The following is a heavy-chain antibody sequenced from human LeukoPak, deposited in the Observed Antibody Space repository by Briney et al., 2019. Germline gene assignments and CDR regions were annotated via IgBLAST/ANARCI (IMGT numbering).Heavy chain of an antibody. J-gene: IGHJ4*02. V-gene: IGHV3-21*01. CDR3: ARAVDDGDYFDY. CDR1: GFTFSSYS. Sequence: PGGSLRLSCAASGFTFSSYSMNGVRQAPGKGLEGVSSISSSSSYIYYADSVKGRFTISRDNAKNSLYLQMNSLRAEDTAVYYCARAVDDGDYFDYWGQGTLVTVSS. CDR2: ISSSSSYI. D-gene: IGHD5-12*01.